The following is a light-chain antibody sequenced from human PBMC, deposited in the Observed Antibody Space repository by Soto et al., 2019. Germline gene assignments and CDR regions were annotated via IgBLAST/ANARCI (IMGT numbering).Light chain of an antibody. CDR3: CSYAGSSTPYV. Sequence: QSVLTQPASVSRSPGQSITISCTGTSSDVGSYNLVSWYQQHPGKAPKLMIYEVSKRPSGVSNRFSGSKSGNTASLTISGLQAEEEADYYCCSYAGSSTPYVFGTGTKLTVL. J-gene: IGLJ1*01. CDR1: SSDVGSYNL. CDR2: EVS. V-gene: IGLV2-23*02.